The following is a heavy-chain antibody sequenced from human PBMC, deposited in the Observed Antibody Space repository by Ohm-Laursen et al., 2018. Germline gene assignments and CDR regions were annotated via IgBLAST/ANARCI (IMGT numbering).Heavy chain of an antibody. CDR2: IYYSGST. Sequence: SDTLSLTCTVSGGSISSYYWSWIRQPPGKGLEWIGYIYYSGSTNYNPSLKSRVTISVDTSKNQFFLKLSSVTAADTAVYYCARVGYLYGMDVWGQGTTVTVSS. J-gene: IGHJ6*02. D-gene: IGHD5-18*01. CDR3: ARVGYLYGMDV. CDR1: GGSISSYY. V-gene: IGHV4-59*07.